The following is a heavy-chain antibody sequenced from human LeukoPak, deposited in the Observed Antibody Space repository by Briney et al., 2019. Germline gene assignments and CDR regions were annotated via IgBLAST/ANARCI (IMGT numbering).Heavy chain of an antibody. J-gene: IGHJ5*02. Sequence: SETLSLTCTVSGGSISSYYWSWIRQPPGKGLEWIGYIYYSGSTNYNPSLKSRVTISVDTSKNHFSLKLSSLTAADTGVYYCAKGRGPFDPWGQGTLVTVSS. V-gene: IGHV4-59*01. CDR2: IYYSGST. CDR3: AKGRGPFDP. D-gene: IGHD3-10*01. CDR1: GGSISSYY.